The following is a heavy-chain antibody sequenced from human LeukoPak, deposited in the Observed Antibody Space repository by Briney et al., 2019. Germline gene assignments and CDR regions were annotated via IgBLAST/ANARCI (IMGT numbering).Heavy chain of an antibody. Sequence: ASVKVSCKASGYTFTGYYIHWVRQAPGQGLELMGWINPNSGGTYYAQTFQARVTMTRDTTTSTAYTEQSRLRSDDTALYYDSRTSSCGPNCYSFFAYWGEGSQVTASS. CDR2: INPNSGGT. CDR3: SRTSSCGPNCYSFFAY. V-gene: IGHV1-2*02. J-gene: IGHJ4*02. D-gene: IGHD2-21*01. CDR1: GYTFTGYY.